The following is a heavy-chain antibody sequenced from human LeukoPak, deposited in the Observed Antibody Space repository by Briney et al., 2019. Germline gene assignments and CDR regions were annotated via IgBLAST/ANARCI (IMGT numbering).Heavy chain of an antibody. J-gene: IGHJ4*02. CDR2: IYHSGST. D-gene: IGHD1-26*01. V-gene: IGHV4-38-2*01. CDR1: GYSISSGYY. Sequence: SETLSLTCAVSGYSISSGYYWGWIRQPPRKGLEWIGSIYHSGSTYYNPSLKSRVTISVDTSKNQFSLKLSSVTAADTAVYYCARRVVGAYDYWGQGTLVTVSS. CDR3: ARRVVGAYDY.